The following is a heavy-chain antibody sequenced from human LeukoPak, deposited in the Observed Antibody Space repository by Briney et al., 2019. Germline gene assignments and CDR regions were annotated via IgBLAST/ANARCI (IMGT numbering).Heavy chain of an antibody. CDR1: GASISSYY. CDR2: IYYSGTT. V-gene: IGHV4-59*08. Sequence: PSETLSLTCTVSGASISSYYWSWIRQPPGKGLEWIGYIYYSGTTKYNPSLKSRATISVDTPKNQFSLKLSSVTAADTAVYYCAQSLGASTWFGNWFDPWGQGTLVTVSS. CDR3: AQSLGASTWFGNWFDP. J-gene: IGHJ5*02. D-gene: IGHD3-10*01.